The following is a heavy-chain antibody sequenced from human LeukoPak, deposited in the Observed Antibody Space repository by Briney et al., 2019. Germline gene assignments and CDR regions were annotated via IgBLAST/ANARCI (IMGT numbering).Heavy chain of an antibody. CDR1: GFTLSSYS. Sequence: PGGSLRLSCAASGFTLSSYSMDWVRQAPGKGLEWVSYISTTSRTIHYADSVKGRFTISRDNAKNSLYLQMNSLRAEDTAVYYCARAGHADSFDYWGQGALVTVSS. D-gene: IGHD2-21*01. J-gene: IGHJ4*02. CDR3: ARAGHADSFDY. V-gene: IGHV3-48*01. CDR2: ISTTSRTI.